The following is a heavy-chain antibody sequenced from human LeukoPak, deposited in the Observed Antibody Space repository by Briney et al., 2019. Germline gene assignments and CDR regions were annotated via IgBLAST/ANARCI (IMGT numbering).Heavy chain of an antibody. CDR2: IGASGRST. J-gene: IGHJ4*02. V-gene: IGHV3-23*01. CDR1: GFTFSSYT. CDR3: ARLKAAAGSNFDY. D-gene: IGHD6-13*01. Sequence: GGSLRLSCAASGFTFSSYTMSWVRQAPGKGLEWVSAIGASGRSTYYADSVKGRFTISRDTAKNSLYLQMNSLRAEDTALYYCARLKAAAGSNFDYWGQGTLVTVSS.